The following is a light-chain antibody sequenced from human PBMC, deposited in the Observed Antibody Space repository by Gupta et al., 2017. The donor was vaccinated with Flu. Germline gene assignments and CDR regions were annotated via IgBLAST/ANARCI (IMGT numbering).Light chain of an antibody. J-gene: IGKJ5*01. CDR3: QQRRSWPIT. V-gene: IGKV3-11*01. Sequence: EIVLTQSPATLSLSPGERATLSCGASQSVSSYLALYQQKPGQAPRLLIYDASNRATGIPARFSGSESGTDFTLTISSLEPEDFAVYYCQQRRSWPITFGQGTRLEIK. CDR2: DAS. CDR1: QSVSSY.